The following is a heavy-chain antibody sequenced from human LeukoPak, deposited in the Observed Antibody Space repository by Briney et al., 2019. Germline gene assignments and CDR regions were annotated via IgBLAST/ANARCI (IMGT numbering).Heavy chain of an antibody. CDR1: GYTFTGYY. J-gene: IGHJ4*02. D-gene: IGHD5-18*01. CDR3: ARVPREYSYGIYDY. CDR2: INPNSGGT. Sequence: ASVKVSCKASGYTFTGYYMHWVRQAPGQGLERMGRINPNSGGTNYAQKFQARVTMTRDTSISTAYMELSRLRSDDTAVYYCARVPREYSYGIYDYWGQGTLVTVSS. V-gene: IGHV1-2*06.